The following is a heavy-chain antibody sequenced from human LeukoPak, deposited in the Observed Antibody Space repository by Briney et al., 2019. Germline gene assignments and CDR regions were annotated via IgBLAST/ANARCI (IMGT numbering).Heavy chain of an antibody. J-gene: IGHJ3*02. Sequence: ASVKVSCKSSGYTFTGYHMHWVRQAPGQGLDWMGCINPNSGGTNYAQRFQGRVTMTRDTSISTAYMELSRLTSDDTAVYYCARDRGSYFSDAFDIWGQGTMVTVSS. CDR3: ARDRGSYFSDAFDI. CDR2: INPNSGGT. V-gene: IGHV1-2*02. CDR1: GYTFTGYH. D-gene: IGHD1-26*01.